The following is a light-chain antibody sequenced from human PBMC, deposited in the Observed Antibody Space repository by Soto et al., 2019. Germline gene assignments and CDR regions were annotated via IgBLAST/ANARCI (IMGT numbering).Light chain of an antibody. Sequence: EIVLTQSPATLSLSPGERATLSCRASQSVSNYLGWYQQKPGQAPRLLIYDASNRAAGIPARFSGSGSGTDFTITISSLEPDDFAVYYCQQRSSALTFGGGTKVEIK. CDR1: QSVSNY. V-gene: IGKV3-11*01. CDR2: DAS. CDR3: QQRSSALT. J-gene: IGKJ4*01.